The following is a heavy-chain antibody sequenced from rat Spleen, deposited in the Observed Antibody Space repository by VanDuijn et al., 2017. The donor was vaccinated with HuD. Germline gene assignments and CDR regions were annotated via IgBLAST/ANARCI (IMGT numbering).Heavy chain of an antibody. CDR2: ISPSGGST. D-gene: IGHD1-11*01. CDR1: GFIFRKYD. CDR3: TRGYYFDC. Sequence: EVQLVESGGGLVQPGRSLKISCTASGFIFRKYDMAWVRQAPTKGLEWVASISPSGGSTYYRDSVKGRFIVSRDNAKTTLYLQMDSLRSEDTATYYCTRGYYFDCWGRGVMVTVSS. J-gene: IGHJ2*01. V-gene: IGHV5-27*01.